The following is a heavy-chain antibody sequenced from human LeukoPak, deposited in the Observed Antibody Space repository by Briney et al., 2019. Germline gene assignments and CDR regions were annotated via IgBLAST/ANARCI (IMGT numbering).Heavy chain of an antibody. Sequence: GKSLRLSCAASGFTFSSYGMHWVRQAPGKGLEWVALIWYDGSHKDYTDSVKGRFTISRDNSKNTLYLLMKSLRAEDTAVNYCVREDSGYDIHFDYWGQGTLVTVSS. CDR1: GFTFSSYG. CDR3: VREDSGYDIHFDY. D-gene: IGHD5-12*01. CDR2: IWYDGSHK. V-gene: IGHV3-33*01. J-gene: IGHJ4*02.